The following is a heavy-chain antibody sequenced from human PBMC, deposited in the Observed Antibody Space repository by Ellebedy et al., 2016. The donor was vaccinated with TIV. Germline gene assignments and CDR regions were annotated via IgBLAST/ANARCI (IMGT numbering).Heavy chain of an antibody. CDR2: LSGSRGGGAT. Sequence: GESLKISCVASGFTFSSYAMSWVRQAPGKGLEWVSILSGSRGGGATYYADSVRGRFTISRDNSKNTLYLQMNSLRAEDTAVYYCAREISGYEGYFQHWGQGTLVTVSS. D-gene: IGHD5-12*01. J-gene: IGHJ1*01. CDR1: GFTFSSYA. CDR3: AREISGYEGYFQH. V-gene: IGHV3-23*01.